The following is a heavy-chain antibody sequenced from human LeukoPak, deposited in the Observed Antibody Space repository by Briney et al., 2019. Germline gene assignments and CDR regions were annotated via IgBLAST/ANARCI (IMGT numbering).Heavy chain of an antibody. Sequence: SETLSLTCTVSGGSISRYYWGWIRQPPGKGLEWIGEIYHSGSTHYNPSLKSRITISVDKSKNQFSLKLSSVTAADTAVYYCASRSSGWYFENWGQGTLVTVSS. CDR1: GGSISRYY. J-gene: IGHJ4*02. CDR2: IYHSGST. D-gene: IGHD6-19*01. V-gene: IGHV4-59*12. CDR3: ASRSSGWYFEN.